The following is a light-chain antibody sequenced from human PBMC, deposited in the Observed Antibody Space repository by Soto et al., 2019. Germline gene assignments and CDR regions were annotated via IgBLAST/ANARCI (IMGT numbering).Light chain of an antibody. Sequence: IQMTQSPSSLSASVGYRVTITCRASQSISSYLNWSQQKPGKAPKLLIYAASSLQSGVLSRFSGSGSGTDFTLTISSLQPGDFETYYCQHSSRTPPDTLGQGTKLEIK. CDR1: QSISSY. CDR3: QHSSRTPPDT. J-gene: IGKJ2*01. V-gene: IGKV1-39*01. CDR2: AAS.